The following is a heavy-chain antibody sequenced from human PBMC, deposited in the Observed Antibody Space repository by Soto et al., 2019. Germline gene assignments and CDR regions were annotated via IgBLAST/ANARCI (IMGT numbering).Heavy chain of an antibody. CDR2: INPSGGYT. J-gene: IGHJ4*02. D-gene: IGHD7-27*01. V-gene: IGHV1-46*01. Sequence: ASVKVSCKASGYTFTSYYMNWVPQAPGQGLEWLGIINPSGGYTTYAQRFLGRVTMTSDTSTSTVHMELSSLTSEDTAVYYCARGPRNWGVDYWGQGTLVTVSS. CDR3: ARGPRNWGVDY. CDR1: GYTFTSYY.